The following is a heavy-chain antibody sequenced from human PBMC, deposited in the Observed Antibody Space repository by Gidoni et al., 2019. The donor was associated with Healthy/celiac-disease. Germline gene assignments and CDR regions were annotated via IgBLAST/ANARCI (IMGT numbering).Heavy chain of an antibody. CDR1: GGSISSYY. CDR3: ARDSYCSSTSCYLDAFDI. Sequence: QVQLQESGPGLVQPSETLSLTCTVSGGSISSYYWSWIRQPAGKGLEWIGRIYTSGSTNYNPSLKSRVTMSVDTSKNQFSLKLSSVTAADTAVYYCARDSYCSSTSCYLDAFDIWGQGTMVTVSS. V-gene: IGHV4-4*07. CDR2: IYTSGST. D-gene: IGHD2-2*01. J-gene: IGHJ3*02.